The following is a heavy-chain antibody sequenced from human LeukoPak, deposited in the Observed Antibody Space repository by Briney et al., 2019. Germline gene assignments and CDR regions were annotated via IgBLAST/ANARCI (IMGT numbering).Heavy chain of an antibody. J-gene: IGHJ4*02. Sequence: PGGSLRLSCAASGFTFSNYAMSWVRQAPGKGLEWVSAISGSGGSTYYADSVKGRFTISRDNSKNTLYLQMNSLRAEDAAVYYCAKDLLGARRGGWLRLGTSGYSDYWGQGTLVTVSS. CDR1: GFTFSNYA. CDR3: AKDLLGARRGGWLRLGTSGYSDY. V-gene: IGHV3-23*01. CDR2: ISGSGGST. D-gene: IGHD5-12*01.